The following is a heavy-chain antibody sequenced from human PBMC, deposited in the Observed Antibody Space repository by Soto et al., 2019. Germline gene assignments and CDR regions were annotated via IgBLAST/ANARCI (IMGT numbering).Heavy chain of an antibody. V-gene: IGHV4-59*12. CDR2: IYYSGST. Sequence: SETLSLTCTVSGGSISSYYWSWIRQPPGKGLEWIGYIYYSGSTNYNPSLKSRVTISVDTSKNQFSLKLSSVTAADTAVYYCAREVRGIAADWGQGTLVTVSS. J-gene: IGHJ4*02. CDR3: AREVRGIAAD. D-gene: IGHD6-13*01. CDR1: GGSISSYY.